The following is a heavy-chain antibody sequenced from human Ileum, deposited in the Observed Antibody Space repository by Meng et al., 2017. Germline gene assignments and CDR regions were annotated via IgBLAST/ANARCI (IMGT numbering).Heavy chain of an antibody. CDR1: GGTFSTYT. CDR2: IIPILGVV. J-gene: IGHJ4*02. CDR3: ARSSLGRPFLPFDY. Sequence: QVQVGQSGAEVQKPGSSVRVSCKTSGGTFSTYTINWVRQAPGQGLEWMGKIIPILGVVNYAQKFQGRVTITADKSTSTAYMELSSLRSEDTAVYYCARSSLGRPFLPFDYWGQGTLVTVSS. D-gene: IGHD3-3*01. V-gene: IGHV1-69*02.